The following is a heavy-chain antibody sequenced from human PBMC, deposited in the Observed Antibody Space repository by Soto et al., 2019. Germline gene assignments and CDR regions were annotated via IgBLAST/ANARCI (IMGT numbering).Heavy chain of an antibody. CDR1: GFTFSSYA. D-gene: IGHD6-13*01. CDR2: ISYDGSNK. V-gene: IGHV3-30-3*01. Sequence: GGSLRLSCAASGFTFSSYAMHWVRQAPGKGLEWVAVISYDGSNKYYADSVKGRFTISRDNSKNTLYLQMNSLRAEDTAVYYCARAGAYSSSWKFDYWGQGTLVTVSS. CDR3: ARAGAYSSSWKFDY. J-gene: IGHJ4*02.